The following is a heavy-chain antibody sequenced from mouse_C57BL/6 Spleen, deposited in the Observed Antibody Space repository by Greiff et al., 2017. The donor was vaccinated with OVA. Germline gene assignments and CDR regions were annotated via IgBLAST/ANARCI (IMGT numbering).Heavy chain of an antibody. CDR1: GYAFSSSW. CDR2: IYPGDGDT. V-gene: IGHV1-82*01. D-gene: IGHD1-2*01. Sequence: VQLQQSGPELVKPGASVKISCKASGYAFSSSWMNWVKQRPGKGLEWIGRIYPGDGDTNYNGKFKGKATLTADKSSSTAYMQLSSLTSEDSAVYFCAREDYYGKNYFDYWGQGTTLTVS. J-gene: IGHJ2*01. CDR3: AREDYYGKNYFDY.